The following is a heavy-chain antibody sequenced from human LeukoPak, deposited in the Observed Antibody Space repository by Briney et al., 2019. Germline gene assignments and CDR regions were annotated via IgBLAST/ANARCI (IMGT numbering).Heavy chain of an antibody. J-gene: IGHJ4*02. CDR1: GFTFSSYS. D-gene: IGHD6-19*01. Sequence: GGSLRLSCAASGFTFSSYSMNWVRQAPGRGLEWVSYISSSSSTIYYADSVKGRFTISRDNAKNSLYLQMNSLRAEDTAVYYCARDEGSGWYGYYFDYWGQGTLVTVSS. CDR3: ARDEGSGWYGYYFDY. CDR2: ISSSSSTI. V-gene: IGHV3-48*04.